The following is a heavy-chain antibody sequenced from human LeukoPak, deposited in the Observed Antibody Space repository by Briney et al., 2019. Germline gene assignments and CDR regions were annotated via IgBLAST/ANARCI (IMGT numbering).Heavy chain of an antibody. CDR1: GFTFSSYD. CDR2: ISSSSSTI. D-gene: IGHD3-10*01. V-gene: IGHV3-48*04. J-gene: IGHJ6*02. CDR3: AREGAGTGDFFTDYYGMDV. Sequence: PGGSLRLSCAASGFTFSSYDMHWVRQAPGKGLEWVSYISSSSSTIYYADSVKGRFTISRDNAKNSLYLQMNSLRAEDTALYYCAREGAGTGDFFTDYYGMDVWGQGTTVTVSS.